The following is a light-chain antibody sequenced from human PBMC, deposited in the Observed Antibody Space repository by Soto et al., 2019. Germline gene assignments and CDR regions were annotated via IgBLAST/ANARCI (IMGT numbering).Light chain of an antibody. CDR3: SSYTSSSSLLYV. CDR1: SSDVGGYNY. CDR2: DVS. J-gene: IGLJ1*01. Sequence: QSALTQPASVSGSPGQSITISCTGTSSDVGGYNYVSWYQQHPGKAPKLTIYDVSNRPSGVSNRFSGSKSGNTASLTISGLQAEDEADYYCSSYTSSSSLLYVFVTGTKLTVL. V-gene: IGLV2-14*01.